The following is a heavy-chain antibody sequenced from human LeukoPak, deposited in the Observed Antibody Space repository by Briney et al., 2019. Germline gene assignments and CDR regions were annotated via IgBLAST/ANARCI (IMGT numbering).Heavy chain of an antibody. CDR1: GFTLNNDA. J-gene: IGHJ4*02. CDR3: APGGYDY. V-gene: IGHV3-23*01. D-gene: IGHD3-16*01. Sequence: GGSLRLSCAASGFTLNNDAMSWVRQAPGKGLEWVSAINGDTTHYAGSVKGRFTISRDNSKNTLYLQMNSLRAEDTAVYYCAPGGYDYWGQGTLVAVSS. CDR2: INGDTT.